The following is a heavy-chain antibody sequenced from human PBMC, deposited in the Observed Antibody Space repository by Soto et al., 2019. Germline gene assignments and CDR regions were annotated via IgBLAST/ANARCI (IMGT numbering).Heavy chain of an antibody. CDR2: IYWNDDK. Sequence: QITLKESGPTLVKPTQTLTLTCTFSGFSLSTSGVGVGWIRQPPGKALEWLALIYWNDDKRYSPSLKSRLTITKDTYKNQVVLTMTNMDPVDTATYYCAHEIDFWSGYYTGPWFDPWGQGTLVTVSS. CDR1: GFSLSTSGVG. V-gene: IGHV2-5*01. D-gene: IGHD3-3*01. J-gene: IGHJ5*02. CDR3: AHEIDFWSGYYTGPWFDP.